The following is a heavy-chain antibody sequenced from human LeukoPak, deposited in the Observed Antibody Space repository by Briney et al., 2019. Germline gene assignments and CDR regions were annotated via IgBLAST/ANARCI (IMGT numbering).Heavy chain of an antibody. CDR3: AISGNYFSPDAFDI. J-gene: IGHJ3*02. CDR1: GGSFSGYY. V-gene: IGHV4-34*01. CDR2: INHSGST. Sequence: SETLSLTCAVYGGSFSGYYWSWIRQPPGKGLEWIGEINHSGSTNYNPSLKSRVTISGDTSKHHFSLELRSVTAADTAVYYCAISGNYFSPDAFDIWGQGTMVTVSS. D-gene: IGHD1-26*01.